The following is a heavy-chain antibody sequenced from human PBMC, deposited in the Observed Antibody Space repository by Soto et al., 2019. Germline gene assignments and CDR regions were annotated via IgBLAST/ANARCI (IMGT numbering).Heavy chain of an antibody. D-gene: IGHD5-18*01. J-gene: IGHJ4*02. CDR1: GFTFSRFA. V-gene: IGHV3-23*01. CDR2: ISPPGGTT. CDR3: AKDLTPIQLWPSSFDF. Sequence: GGSLRLSCVASGFTFSRFAMSWVRQAPGKGLEWVSTISPPGGTTFYADSARGRFTISRDNSKNTLYLELNSLRAEDTAIYYCAKDLTPIQLWPSSFDFWGQGTLVTVSS.